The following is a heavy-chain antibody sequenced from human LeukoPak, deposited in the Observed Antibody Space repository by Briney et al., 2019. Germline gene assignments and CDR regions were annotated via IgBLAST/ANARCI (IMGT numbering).Heavy chain of an antibody. V-gene: IGHV1-69*04. CDR1: GGTFSSYA. Sequence: ASVKVSCKASGGTFSSYAISWVRQAPGQGLEWMGRIIPILGIANYAQKFQGRVTITADKSTSTAYMELGSLRSEDTAVYYCARDHGMVRGVMTFYGMDVWGQGTTVTVSS. CDR3: ARDHGMVRGVMTFYGMDV. D-gene: IGHD3-10*01. J-gene: IGHJ6*02. CDR2: IIPILGIA.